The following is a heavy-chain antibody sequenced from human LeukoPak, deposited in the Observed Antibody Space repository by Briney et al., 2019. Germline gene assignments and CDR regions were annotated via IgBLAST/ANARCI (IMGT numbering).Heavy chain of an antibody. J-gene: IGHJ4*02. CDR2: IYYSGST. V-gene: IGHV4-59*12. CDR3: ARDGRGYSSGWWRY. Sequence: PSETLSLTCTVSGGSISSYYWSWIRQPPGKGLEWIGYIYYSGSTNYNPSLKSRVTISVDTSKNQFSLKLSSVTAADTAVYYCARDGRGYSSGWWRYWGQGTLVTVSS. CDR1: GGSISSYY. D-gene: IGHD6-19*01.